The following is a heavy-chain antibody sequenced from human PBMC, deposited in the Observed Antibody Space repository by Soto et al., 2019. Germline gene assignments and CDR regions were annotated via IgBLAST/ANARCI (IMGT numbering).Heavy chain of an antibody. CDR2: INPTRGGT. D-gene: IGHD1-26*01. Sequence: ASVKVSCKASGYTFTVYYMHWVRQAPGQGLEWMGWINPTRGGTKYPQKFQGRVTITWDKSTSTAYMALTRLRSDDTAAYYCARDLAKGGGSAGFDYWGQGTLVTVSS. CDR3: ARDLAKGGGSAGFDY. J-gene: IGHJ4*02. V-gene: IGHV1-2*02. CDR1: GYTFTVYY.